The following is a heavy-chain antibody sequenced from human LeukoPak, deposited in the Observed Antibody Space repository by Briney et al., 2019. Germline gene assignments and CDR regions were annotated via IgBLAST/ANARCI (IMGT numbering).Heavy chain of an antibody. D-gene: IGHD3-16*01. CDR2: IYSGGST. J-gene: IGHJ4*02. V-gene: IGHV3-66*01. Sequence: GGSLRLSCAASEFSVGSNYMTWVRQAPGKGLEWVSLIYSGGSTYYADSVKGRFTISRDNAKNSLYLQMNSLRAEDTAVYYCASLRGRQQIEFDYWGQGTLVTVSS. CDR3: ASLRGRQQIEFDY. CDR1: EFSVGSNY.